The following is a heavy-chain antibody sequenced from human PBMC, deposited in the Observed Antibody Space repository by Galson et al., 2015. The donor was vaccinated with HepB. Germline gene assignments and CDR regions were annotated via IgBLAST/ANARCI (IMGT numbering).Heavy chain of an antibody. CDR1: GFTFSNCA. CDR2: ISARGGST. Sequence: SLRLSCAASGFTFSNCAMTWVRQAPGKGLEWVSGISARGGSTYYADSVKGRFTLSRDNSKNTLYLQMSSLRAEDTALYYCAKGLYGSDWYSFDYWGQGTLVTVSS. CDR3: AKGLYGSDWYSFDY. J-gene: IGHJ4*02. V-gene: IGHV3-23*01. D-gene: IGHD6-19*01.